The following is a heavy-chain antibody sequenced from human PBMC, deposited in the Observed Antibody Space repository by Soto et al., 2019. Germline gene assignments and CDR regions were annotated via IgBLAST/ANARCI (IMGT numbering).Heavy chain of an antibody. J-gene: IGHJ4*02. CDR3: ARAPGGYALGY. Sequence: GGSLRLSCAASGFTVSSNYMSWVRQAPGKGLEWVSVIYSGGSTYYADSVKGRFTISRDNSKNTLYLQMNSLRAEDTAVYYCARAPGGYALGYWGQGTLVTVSS. D-gene: IGHD5-12*01. V-gene: IGHV3-53*01. CDR2: IYSGGST. CDR1: GFTVSSNY.